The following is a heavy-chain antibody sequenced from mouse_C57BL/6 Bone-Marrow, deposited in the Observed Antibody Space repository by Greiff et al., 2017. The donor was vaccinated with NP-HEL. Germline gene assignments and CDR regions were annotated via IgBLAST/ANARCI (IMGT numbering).Heavy chain of an antibody. V-gene: IGHV1-69*01. CDR3: ARSRYYGHFDY. Sequence: VKLQQPGAELVMPGASVKLSCKASGYTFTSYWMHWVKQRPGQGLEWIGEIDPSDSYTNYNQKFKGKSTLTVDKSSSTAYMQLSSLTSEDSAVYYCARSRYYGHFDYWGQGTTLTVSS. CDR2: IDPSDSYT. D-gene: IGHD1-1*01. J-gene: IGHJ2*01. CDR1: GYTFTSYW.